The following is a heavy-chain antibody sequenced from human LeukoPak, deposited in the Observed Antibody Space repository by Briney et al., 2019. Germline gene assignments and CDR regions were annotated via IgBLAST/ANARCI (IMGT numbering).Heavy chain of an antibody. J-gene: IGHJ3*01. CDR3: AKEGIDAFDV. CDR2: IDYDGRNE. V-gene: IGHV3-30*02. CDR1: GFTFSSYG. Sequence: AGGSLRLSCAVSGFTFSSYGMHWLRQAPGKGLEGVAFIDYDGRNEFYGDSVKGRFTISRDNSKNTLYLQMNSLRGDDTAVYYCAKEGIDAFDVWGQGTMVTVSS.